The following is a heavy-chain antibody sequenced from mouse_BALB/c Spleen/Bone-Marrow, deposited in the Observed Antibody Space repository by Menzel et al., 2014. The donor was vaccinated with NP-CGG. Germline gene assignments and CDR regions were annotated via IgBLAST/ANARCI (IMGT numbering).Heavy chain of an antibody. CDR2: INSRNDTP. CDR3: TRSGYYGYGWYFDV. Sequence: QVQPQQSGAELVKPGALVKLFCRVTGHTFTKYFVYWVKQRPGQSLEWIGEINSRNDTPNFNEKFKSKATLTVDKSSSTAYMQLSSLTSEDSAVYYCTRSGYYGYGWYFDVWGAGTTVTVSS. D-gene: IGHD1-2*01. V-gene: IGHV1S81*02. J-gene: IGHJ1*01. CDR1: GHTFTKYF.